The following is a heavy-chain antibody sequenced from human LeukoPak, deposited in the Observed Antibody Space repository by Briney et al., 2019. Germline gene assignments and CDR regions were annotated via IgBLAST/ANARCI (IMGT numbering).Heavy chain of an antibody. J-gene: IGHJ4*02. CDR3: AKQLGYCSDGSCYFPY. V-gene: IGHV3-23*01. CDR1: GFTFSSSA. D-gene: IGHD2-15*01. CDR2: ISNNGGYT. Sequence: GSLRLSCAASGFTFSSSAMSWVRQAPGKGLEWVSAISNNGGYTYYADSVQGRFAISRDNSKSTLCLQMNSLRAEDTAVYYCAKQLGYCSDGSCYFPYWGQGTLVTVSS.